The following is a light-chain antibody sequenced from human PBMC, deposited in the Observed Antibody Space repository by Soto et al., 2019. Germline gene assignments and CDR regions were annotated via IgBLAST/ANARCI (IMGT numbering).Light chain of an antibody. Sequence: DIQMTQSPSSLSASVGDRVTITCRASQGIGNRLGWYQHNPGKAPKRLIYAASSLQSGVPSRFSGSGSGTEFTLTINGLQPEDFATYYCQQYNSYSRTFGQGTKVEIK. V-gene: IGKV1-17*01. CDR2: AAS. J-gene: IGKJ1*01. CDR1: QGIGNR. CDR3: QQYNSYSRT.